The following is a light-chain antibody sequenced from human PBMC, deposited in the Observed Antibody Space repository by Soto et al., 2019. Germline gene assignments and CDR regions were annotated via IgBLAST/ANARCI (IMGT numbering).Light chain of an antibody. J-gene: IGLJ1*01. CDR3: HMSDRSSAHV. CDR1: NVGSKS. V-gene: IGLV3-21*02. CDR2: EDR. Sequence: SYELTQPPSVSVARGQTARITCGGNNVGSKSVHCYQQKPGQAPVLVFDEDRDRPSGIPERFSGSKPVNTATLTITRVSAGDEADYFRHMSDRSSAHVFGTGSKVTVL.